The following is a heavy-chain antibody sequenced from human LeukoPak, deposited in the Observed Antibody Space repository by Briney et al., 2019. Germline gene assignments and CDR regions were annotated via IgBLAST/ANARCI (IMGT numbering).Heavy chain of an antibody. CDR3: AKDSYRSYDY. CDR1: GFTFSSYG. CDR2: ISYDGSNK. V-gene: IGHV3-30*18. D-gene: IGHD6-6*01. Sequence: GGSLRLSCAASGFTFSSYGMHWVRQAPGKGLEWVAVISYDGSNKYYADSVKGRFTISRDNSKNTLYLQMNSLRAEDTAVYYCAKDSYRSYDYWGQGALVTVSS. J-gene: IGHJ4*02.